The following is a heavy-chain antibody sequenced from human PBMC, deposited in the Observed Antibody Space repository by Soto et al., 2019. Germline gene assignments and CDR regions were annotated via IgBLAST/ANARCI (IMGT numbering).Heavy chain of an antibody. CDR3: ATIRVRGGPLRFED. CDR1: GGLFSVFS. J-gene: IGHJ4*01. V-gene: IGHV1-69*06. CDR2: VLPITGST. D-gene: IGHD5-12*01. Sequence: QVQLVQSGAEVKKPGSSVKVSCKTSGGLFSVFSFNWVRQAPGQGLEWMGGVLPITGSTDYAQKFKGRLKIAADRSTSTIYMELSRLTSDDTANYYCATIRVRGGPLRFEDGGQGTLISVSS.